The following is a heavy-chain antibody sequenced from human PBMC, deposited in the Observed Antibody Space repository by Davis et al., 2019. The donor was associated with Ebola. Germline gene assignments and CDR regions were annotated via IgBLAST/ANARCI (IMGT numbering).Heavy chain of an antibody. V-gene: IGHV3-74*01. Sequence: PGGSLRLSCAASGFTFSSYWMHWVRQAPGKGLVWVSRINSDGSSTSYADSVKGRFTISRHNSKNTLYLQMNSLRAEDTAVYYCAVGSGYGHFDYWGQGTLVTVSS. J-gene: IGHJ4*02. CDR3: AVGSGYGHFDY. CDR1: GFTFSSYW. D-gene: IGHD5-12*01. CDR2: INSDGSST.